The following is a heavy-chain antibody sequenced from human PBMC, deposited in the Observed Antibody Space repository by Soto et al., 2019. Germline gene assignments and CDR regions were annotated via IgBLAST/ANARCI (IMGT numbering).Heavy chain of an antibody. CDR2: IYWNDDK. CDR1: GFSFSTSGVG. V-gene: IGHV2-5*01. Sequence: GSGPTLVNPTPTLTLTCTFSGFSFSTSGVGVGWIRQPPGKALEWLALIYWNDDKRYSPSLKSRLTITKDTSKNQVVLTMTNMDPVDTATYYCARLYDFWSGYYVSWFDPWGQGTLVTVSS. D-gene: IGHD3-3*01. CDR3: ARLYDFWSGYYVSWFDP. J-gene: IGHJ5*02.